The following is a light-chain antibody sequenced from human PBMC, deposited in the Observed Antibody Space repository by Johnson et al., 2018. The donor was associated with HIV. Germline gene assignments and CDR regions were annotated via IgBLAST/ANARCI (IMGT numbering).Light chain of an antibody. J-gene: IGLJ1*01. Sequence: QSVLTQPPSVSAAPGQTVTISCSGSSSNIGRHYVSWYQQLPVTAPKLLIYDNDSRPSGIPDRFSGSKSGTSATLRITGLQTGDEADYYCGTWDSRLGNYVFGTGTKLTVL. CDR2: DND. CDR1: SSNIGRHY. V-gene: IGLV1-51*01. CDR3: GTWDSRLGNYV.